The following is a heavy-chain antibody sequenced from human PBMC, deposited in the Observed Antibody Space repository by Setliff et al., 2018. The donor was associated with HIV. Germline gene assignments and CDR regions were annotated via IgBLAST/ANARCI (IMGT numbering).Heavy chain of an antibody. CDR3: AGPRGDEAFDI. CDR2: IISILEIT. V-gene: IGHV1-69*10. D-gene: IGHD3-10*01. CDR1: GGTSSTHA. J-gene: IGHJ3*02. Sequence: SVKVSCKASGGTSSTHALNWVRQAPGQGLEWMGQIISILEITDYAQKFQGRLTITADEPTNTIYMELRGLRSEDTAVYYCAGPRGDEAFDIWGQGTMVPSPQ.